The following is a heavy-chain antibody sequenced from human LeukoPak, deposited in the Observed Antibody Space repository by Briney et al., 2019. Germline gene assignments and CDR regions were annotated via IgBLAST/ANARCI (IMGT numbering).Heavy chain of an antibody. CDR3: ARDYYGSGSYGGSWFDP. CDR2: IYHSGST. D-gene: IGHD3-10*01. V-gene: IGHV4-38-2*02. Sequence: SETLSLTCTVSGYSISSGYYWGWIRQPPAKGLEWIGSIYHSGSTNYNPSLKSRVTISVDTSKNQFSLKLSSVTAADTAVYYCARDYYGSGSYGGSWFDPWGQGTLVTVSS. J-gene: IGHJ5*02. CDR1: GYSISSGYY.